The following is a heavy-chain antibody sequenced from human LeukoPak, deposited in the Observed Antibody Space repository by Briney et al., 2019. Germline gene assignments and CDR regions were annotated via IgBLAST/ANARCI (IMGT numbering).Heavy chain of an antibody. Sequence: GASVKVSCKASGYYFSNHGISWLRQAPGQGLEFMGWVSAYNGEAIYVQKSQGRVTMTTDTSTYTAHMELRSLRSDDTAVYYCGRTSGTWSADFDYWGQGTLVSVSS. CDR2: VSAYNGEA. V-gene: IGHV1-18*04. CDR3: GRTSGTWSADFDY. CDR1: GYYFSNHG. J-gene: IGHJ4*02. D-gene: IGHD6-19*01.